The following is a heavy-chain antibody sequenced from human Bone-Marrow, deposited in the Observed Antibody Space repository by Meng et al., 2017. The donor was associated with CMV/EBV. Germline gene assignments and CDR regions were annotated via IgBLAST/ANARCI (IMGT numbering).Heavy chain of an antibody. CDR1: GGSVSDDY. D-gene: IGHD6-13*01. V-gene: IGHV4-59*02. CDR3: ARGLGDSSSWYPTYYYYYYGMDV. CDR2: FYYSGNT. Sequence: GSLRLSCTVSGGSVSDDYWSWIRQPPGKGLEWIGYFYYSGNTNYNPSLKSRITISVDTSKNQFSLKLTSVTAADTAVYYCARGLGDSSSWYPTYYYYYYGMDVWGQGTTVTVSS. J-gene: IGHJ6*02.